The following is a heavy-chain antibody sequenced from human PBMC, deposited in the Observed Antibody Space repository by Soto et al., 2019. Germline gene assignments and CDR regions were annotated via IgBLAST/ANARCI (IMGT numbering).Heavy chain of an antibody. CDR1: GFTFSSYG. CDR2: IWYDGSNK. D-gene: IGHD3-10*01. V-gene: IGHV3-33*01. Sequence: QVQLVESGGGVVQPGRSLRLSCAASGFTFSSYGMHWVRQAPGKGLEWVAVIWYDGSNKYYADSVKGRFTISRDNSKNTLYMQMNSLRADDTAVYYCAGTRSYDPYYYYYGMDVWGQGTTVTVSS. J-gene: IGHJ6*02. CDR3: AGTRSYDPYYYYYGMDV.